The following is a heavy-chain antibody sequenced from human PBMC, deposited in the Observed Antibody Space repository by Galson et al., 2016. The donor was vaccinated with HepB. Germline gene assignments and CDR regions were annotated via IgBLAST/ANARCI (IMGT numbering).Heavy chain of an antibody. V-gene: IGHV3-53*01. Sequence: SLRLSCAVSGFPVGTNFMTWVRQAPGKGLDCVSLISGDSDTYYADSVKGRFTISRDNSQNTLFLQMNSLRAEDTAVYYCATGYYDSRGAGPGYYCAMDVWGQGTAVTVSS. J-gene: IGHJ6*02. CDR2: ISGDSDT. CDR3: ATGYYDSRGAGPGYYCAMDV. CDR1: GFPVGTNF. D-gene: IGHD3-22*01.